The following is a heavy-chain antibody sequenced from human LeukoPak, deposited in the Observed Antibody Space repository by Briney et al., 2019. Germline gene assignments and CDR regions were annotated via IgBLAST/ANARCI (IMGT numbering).Heavy chain of an antibody. D-gene: IGHD4-23*01. J-gene: IGHJ5*01. CDR2: MSPNSGNT. V-gene: IGHV1-8*02. CDR1: GYTFTNFD. Sequence: ASVKVSCKASGYTFTNFDINWVRQATGQGLEWMGRMSPNSGNTVYAQKFQGRVTLTRNTSIDTAYMELSSLTSEDTAVYYCAKSPHPTVVTATLPVNFFDSWGQGTLVTVSS. CDR3: AKSPHPTVVTATLPVNFFDS.